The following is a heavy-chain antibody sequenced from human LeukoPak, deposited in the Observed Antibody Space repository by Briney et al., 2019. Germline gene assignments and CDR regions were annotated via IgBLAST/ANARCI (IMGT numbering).Heavy chain of an antibody. J-gene: IGHJ4*02. V-gene: IGHV4-59*01. D-gene: IGHD3-16*02. CDR3: ATLSRG. CDR2: IYYSGST. Sequence: PSETLSLTCTVSGGSISSYYWSWIRQPPGKGLEWIGYIYYSGSTNYNPSLKSRVTISVDTSKNQFSLKLSSVTAADTAVYYCATLSRGWGQGTLVTVSS. CDR1: GGSISSYY.